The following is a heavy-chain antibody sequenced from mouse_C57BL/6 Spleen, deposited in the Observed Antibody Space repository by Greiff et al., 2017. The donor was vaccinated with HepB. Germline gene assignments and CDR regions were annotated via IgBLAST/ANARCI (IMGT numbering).Heavy chain of an antibody. CDR1: GYAFSSYW. D-gene: IGHD3-2*02. J-gene: IGHJ4*01. CDR2: IYPGDGDT. CDR3: ARGRSGYPPYAMDY. V-gene: IGHV1-80*01. Sequence: VQLQQSGAELVKPGASVKISCKASGYAFSSYWMNWVKQRPGKGLEWIGQIYPGDGDTNYNGKFKGKATLTADKSSSTAYMQLSSLTSEDSAVYFCARGRSGYPPYAMDYWGQGTSVTVSS.